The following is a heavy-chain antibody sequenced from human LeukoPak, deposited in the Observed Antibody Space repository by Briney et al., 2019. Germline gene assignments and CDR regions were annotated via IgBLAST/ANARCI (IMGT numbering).Heavy chain of an antibody. J-gene: IGHJ6*03. Sequence: PSETLSLTCTVSGGSITTYCWSWIRQAPGKGLEWIGYTYYSGSTDSKPSLKSRVTISVDTSKNQFSLRLSSVTAADTAVYYCATTYCSSTSCYYYMDVWGKGTTVTVSS. CDR2: TYYSGST. V-gene: IGHV4-59*01. D-gene: IGHD2-2*01. CDR1: GGSITTYC. CDR3: ATTYCSSTSCYYYMDV.